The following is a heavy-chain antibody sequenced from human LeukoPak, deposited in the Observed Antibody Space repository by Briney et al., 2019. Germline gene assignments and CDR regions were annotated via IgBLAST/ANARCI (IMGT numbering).Heavy chain of an antibody. Sequence: ASVKVSCKASGYTFTSYGISWVRQAPGQGLEWMGWISGYNGNTNYAQKLQGRVTMTTDTSTSTAYMELRSLRSDDTAVYYCARAKGRGSSWSYYYYYYYMDVWGKGTTVTVSS. D-gene: IGHD6-13*01. J-gene: IGHJ6*03. CDR3: ARAKGRGSSWSYYYYYYYMDV. CDR2: ISGYNGNT. V-gene: IGHV1-18*01. CDR1: GYTFTSYG.